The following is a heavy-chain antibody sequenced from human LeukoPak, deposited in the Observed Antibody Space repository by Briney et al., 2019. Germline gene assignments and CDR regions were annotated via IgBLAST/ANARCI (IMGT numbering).Heavy chain of an antibody. J-gene: IGHJ4*01. Sequence: SETLSLTCTVSGGSISSSYWSWIRQPPGKGLEWLGYIYYTGSTNYNPSLKSRVTMSVDTSKNHLSLKVSSVTAADTAMYYCARGAALVTDKYFDYWGHGTLVTVSS. D-gene: IGHD5-18*01. CDR3: ARGAALVTDKYFDY. CDR2: IYYTGST. CDR1: GGSISSSY. V-gene: IGHV4-59*08.